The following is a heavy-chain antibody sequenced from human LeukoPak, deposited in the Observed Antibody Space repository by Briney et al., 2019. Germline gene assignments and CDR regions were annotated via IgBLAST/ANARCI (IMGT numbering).Heavy chain of an antibody. CDR2: ISWNSGSI. CDR1: GFTFDDYA. Sequence: GGSLRLSCAASGFTFDDYAMHWVRQAPGKGLEGVSGISWNSGSIGYADSVKGRFTISRDNAKNSLYLQMNSLRAEDTALYYCAKLSYPRQLFGSSSMDVWGKGTTVTVSS. D-gene: IGHD2-2*01. J-gene: IGHJ6*03. CDR3: AKLSYPRQLFGSSSMDV. V-gene: IGHV3-9*01.